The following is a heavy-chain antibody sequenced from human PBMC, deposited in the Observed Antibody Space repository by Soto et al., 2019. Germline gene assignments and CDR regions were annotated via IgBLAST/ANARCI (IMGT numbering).Heavy chain of an antibody. CDR3: ARGLVAAPPIHHAFGI. CDR1: EGTSIDHD. V-gene: IGHV4-34*01. Sequence: SLTLRHPNTVAEGTSIDHDGSWILKPKGKGLEWIGEINHSGSTNYNPSLKSRVTISVDTSKNQFSLKLSSVTAADTAVYYCARGLVAAPPIHHAFGIWGQGTMVTVSS. J-gene: IGHJ3*02. CDR2: INHSGST. D-gene: IGHD6-6*01.